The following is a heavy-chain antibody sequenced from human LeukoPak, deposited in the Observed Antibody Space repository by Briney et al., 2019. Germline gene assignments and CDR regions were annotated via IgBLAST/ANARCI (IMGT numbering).Heavy chain of an antibody. D-gene: IGHD1-26*01. CDR2: INTNTGNP. Sequence: ASVKVSCKASGGTFSSYAISWVRQAPGQGLEWMGWINTNTGNPTYAQGFTGRFVFSLDTSVSTAYLQISSLKAEDTAVYYCARDPIVGAAASLEFDYWGQGTLVTVSS. J-gene: IGHJ4*02. V-gene: IGHV7-4-1*02. CDR3: ARDPIVGAAASLEFDY. CDR1: GGTFSSYA.